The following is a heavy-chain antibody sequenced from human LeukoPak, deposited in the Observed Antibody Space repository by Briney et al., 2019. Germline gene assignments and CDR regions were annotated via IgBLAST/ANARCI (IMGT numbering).Heavy chain of an antibody. Sequence: QSGGSLRLSCAASGFTFSSYGMHWVRQAPGKGLEWVAFIRYDGSNKYYADSVKGRFTISRDNSKNTLYLQMNSLRAEDTAVYYCAKAPYSGSYPDYWGQGTLVTVSS. D-gene: IGHD1-26*01. J-gene: IGHJ4*02. V-gene: IGHV3-30*02. CDR2: IRYDGSNK. CDR3: AKAPYSGSYPDY. CDR1: GFTFSSYG.